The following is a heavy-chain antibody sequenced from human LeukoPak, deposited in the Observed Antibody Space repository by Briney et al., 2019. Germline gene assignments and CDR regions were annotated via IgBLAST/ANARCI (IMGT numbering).Heavy chain of an antibody. Sequence: GGSLRLSCAASGFNFSTYAMSWVRQAPGKGLEWVSGIGTSNRSTYYADSVKGRFTISRDSSKNTLYLQMSSLRADDTAVYYCARGTFGLDYWGQGTLVTVSS. CDR1: GFNFSTYA. CDR3: ARGTFGLDY. V-gene: IGHV3-23*01. J-gene: IGHJ4*02. D-gene: IGHD3-3*02. CDR2: IGTSNRST.